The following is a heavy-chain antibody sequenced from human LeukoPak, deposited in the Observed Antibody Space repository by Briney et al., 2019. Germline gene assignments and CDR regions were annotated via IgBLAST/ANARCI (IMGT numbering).Heavy chain of an antibody. V-gene: IGHV4-59*06. CDR3: ARFAETRIDY. CDR2: IYYSGST. J-gene: IGHJ4*02. Sequence: PSETLSLTCTVSGGSISDYYWNWMRQPPGKGLEWIGYIYYSGSTYYNPSLKSRVTISVDTSKNQFSLKLSSVTAADTAVYYCARFAETRIDYWGQGTLVTVSS. CDR1: GGSISDYY.